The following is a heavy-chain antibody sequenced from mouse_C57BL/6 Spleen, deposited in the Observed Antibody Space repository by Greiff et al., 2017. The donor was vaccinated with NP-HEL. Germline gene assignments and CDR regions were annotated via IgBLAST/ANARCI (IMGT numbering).Heavy chain of an antibody. Sequence: VQLQQSGAELARPGASVKLSCKASGYTFTSYGISWVKQRTGQGLEWIGEIYPRSGNTYYNEKFKGKATLTADKSSSTAYMELRSLTSEDSAVYFCARGHSLYAMDYWGQGTSVTVSS. CDR2: IYPRSGNT. CDR1: GYTFTSYG. V-gene: IGHV1-81*01. D-gene: IGHD6-1*01. CDR3: ARGHSLYAMDY. J-gene: IGHJ4*01.